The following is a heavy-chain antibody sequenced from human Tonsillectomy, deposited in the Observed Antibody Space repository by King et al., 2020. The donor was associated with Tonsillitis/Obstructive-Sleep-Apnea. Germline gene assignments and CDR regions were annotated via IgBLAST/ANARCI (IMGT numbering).Heavy chain of an antibody. CDR1: GFIFTSYA. Sequence: VQLVESGGGVVQPGRSLRLSCAASGFIFTSYAMHWVRQAPGKGLEWVAVISYDGSVKCYADSVKGRFSIFRDNSKNTLYLQMNSLRSEDTAVYYCASPLREFYYDSGSAFDYWGQGTLVTVSS. D-gene: IGHD3-10*01. J-gene: IGHJ4*02. CDR2: ISYDGSVK. V-gene: IGHV3-30*04. CDR3: ASPLREFYYDSGSAFDY.